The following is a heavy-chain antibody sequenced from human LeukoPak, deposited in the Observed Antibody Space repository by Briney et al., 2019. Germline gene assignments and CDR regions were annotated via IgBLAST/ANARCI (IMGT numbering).Heavy chain of an antibody. D-gene: IGHD1-1*01. CDR2: ISYDGSNK. J-gene: IGHJ4*02. V-gene: IGHV3-30*18. Sequence: GGALRLSCAASGFTFSSYGMHGVRQAPGRGLEGVAVISYDGSNKYYADSVKGRFTISRDNSKNTLYLQMNSLRAEDTAVYYCAKSKGTTGTTGVDYWGQGTLVTVSS. CDR1: GFTFSSYG. CDR3: AKSKGTTGTTGVDY.